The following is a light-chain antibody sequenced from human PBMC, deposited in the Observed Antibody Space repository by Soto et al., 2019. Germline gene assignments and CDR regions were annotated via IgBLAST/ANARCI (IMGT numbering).Light chain of an antibody. CDR3: NSYTTSNTRQIV. V-gene: IGLV2-14*01. CDR2: DVS. J-gene: IGLJ1*01. CDR1: SSDVGGYNY. Sequence: QCVLTQPASVSGSAGQSITISCTGTSSDVGGYNYVSWYQQHPGKAPKFMIYDVSNRPSGVSTRFSGSKSGNTASLTISGLQAEDEADYYCNSYTTSNTRQIVFGTGTKVTVL.